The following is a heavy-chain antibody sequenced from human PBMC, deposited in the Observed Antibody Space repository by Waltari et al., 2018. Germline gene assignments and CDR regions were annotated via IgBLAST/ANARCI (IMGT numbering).Heavy chain of an antibody. D-gene: IGHD3-22*01. CDR1: GYTFTDYY. CDR2: VDPEDGEK. V-gene: IGHV1-69-2*01. Sequence: VQLVQSGAEVKKPGATVKISCKVSGYTFTDYYMHWVQQAPGKGLEWMGLVDPEDGEKIYAEKFQGRATITADTSTDTAYMELSILGAEDTAVYYCASDSSGYQNWFDPWGQGTLVTVSS. CDR3: ASDSSGYQNWFDP. J-gene: IGHJ5*02.